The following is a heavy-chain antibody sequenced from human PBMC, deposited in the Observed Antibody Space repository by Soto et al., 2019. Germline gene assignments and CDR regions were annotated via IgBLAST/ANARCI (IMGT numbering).Heavy chain of an antibody. D-gene: IGHD4-17*01. J-gene: IGHJ6*02. CDR3: ARVPVTIPYYYYGMDV. Sequence: SETLSLTGTVSGGSVSSGSYYWSWIRQPPGKGLEWIGYIYYSGSTNYNPSLKSRVTISVDTSKNQFSLKLGSVTAADMAVYYCARVPVTIPYYYYGMDVWGQGTTVTVSS. V-gene: IGHV4-61*01. CDR2: IYYSGST. CDR1: GGSVSSGSYY.